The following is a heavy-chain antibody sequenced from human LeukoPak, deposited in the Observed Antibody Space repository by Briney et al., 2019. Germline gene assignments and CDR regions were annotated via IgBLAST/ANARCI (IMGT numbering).Heavy chain of an antibody. Sequence: GGSLRLSCAASGFTFSSYGMHWVRQAPGKGLEWVAFIRYDGSNKYYADSVKGRFTISRDNSKNTLYLQMNSLRAEDTAVYYCAKDGVYDSSGYYFDYWGLGTLVTVSS. J-gene: IGHJ4*02. CDR3: AKDGVYDSSGYYFDY. D-gene: IGHD3-22*01. CDR1: GFTFSSYG. CDR2: IRYDGSNK. V-gene: IGHV3-30*02.